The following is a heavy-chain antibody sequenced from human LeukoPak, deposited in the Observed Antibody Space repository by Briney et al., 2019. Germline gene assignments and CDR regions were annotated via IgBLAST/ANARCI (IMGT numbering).Heavy chain of an antibody. V-gene: IGHV4-61*02. CDR3: ARGRWTSSNHNWFDP. CDR1: GGSFSSGSYY. D-gene: IGHD5-24*01. CDR2: INTGGST. J-gene: IGHJ5*02. Sequence: SETLSLTCTVSGGSFSSGSYYWSWIRQPAGKGLEWLRRINTGGSTNYNPSLKSRVTISVDTSKNQFSLKLSSVTAADTAVYYCARGRWTSSNHNWFDPWGQGTLVTVSS.